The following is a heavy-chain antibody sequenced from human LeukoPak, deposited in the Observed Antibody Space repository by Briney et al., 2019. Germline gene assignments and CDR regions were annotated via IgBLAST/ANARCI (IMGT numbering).Heavy chain of an antibody. Sequence: SETLSLTCTVSGGSISSYYWSWIRQPPGEGLEWIGYIYNSGSTNYNPSLKSRVTISVDTSKNQFSLKLNSVTAADTAVYYCARLLNDYGDYWGQGTLVTVSS. CDR3: ARLLNDYGDY. V-gene: IGHV4-59*01. J-gene: IGHJ4*02. CDR1: GGSISSYY. CDR2: IYNSGST.